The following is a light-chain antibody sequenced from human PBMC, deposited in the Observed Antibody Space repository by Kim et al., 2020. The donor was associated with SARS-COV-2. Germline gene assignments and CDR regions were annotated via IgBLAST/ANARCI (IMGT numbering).Light chain of an antibody. Sequence: DIQMTQSPSSLSASVGDRVTISCRASQSINTYLNWYQQKPGKAPNLLIYGASNLQSGVPSRFSGSGSGTDFTLTTSSLQPEDSATYYCQQSHIARTFGQGTKVDIK. CDR1: QSINTY. CDR2: GAS. V-gene: IGKV1-39*01. CDR3: QQSHIART. J-gene: IGKJ1*01.